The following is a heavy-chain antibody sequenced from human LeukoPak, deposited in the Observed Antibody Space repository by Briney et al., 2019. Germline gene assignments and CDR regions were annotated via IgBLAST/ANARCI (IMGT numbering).Heavy chain of an antibody. J-gene: IGHJ5*02. CDR2: IIPIFGTA. CDR1: GGTFSSHA. Sequence: VASVKVSCKASGGTFSSHAISWVRQAPGQGLEWMGGIIPIFGTADYAQKSQGRVTITTDESTSTAYMELSSLRSEDTAVYYCASAIVVVTAIPGWFDPWGQGTLVTVSS. V-gene: IGHV1-69*05. CDR3: ASAIVVVTAIPGWFDP. D-gene: IGHD2-21*02.